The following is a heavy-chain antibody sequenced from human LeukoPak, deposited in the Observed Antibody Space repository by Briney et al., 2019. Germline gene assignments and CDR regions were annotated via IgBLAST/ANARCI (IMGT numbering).Heavy chain of an antibody. CDR3: ARLTHYDSSGYPDAFDI. CDR1: GYTFTSYG. CDR2: ISAYNGNT. D-gene: IGHD3-22*01. V-gene: IGHV1-18*01. J-gene: IGHJ3*02. Sequence: GASVKVSFKASGYTFTSYGISWVRQAPGQGLEWMGWISAYNGNTNYAQKLQGRVTMTTDTSTSTAYMELRSLRSDDTAVYYSARLTHYDSSGYPDAFDIWGQGTMVTVSS.